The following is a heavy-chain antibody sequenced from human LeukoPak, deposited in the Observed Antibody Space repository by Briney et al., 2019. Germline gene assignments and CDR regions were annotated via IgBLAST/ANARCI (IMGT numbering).Heavy chain of an antibody. CDR2: IYYSGST. J-gene: IGHJ4*02. CDR3: ARHGGLLFDY. V-gene: IGHV4-39*01. D-gene: IGHD2-15*01. CDR1: GGSFSGYY. Sequence: SETLSLTCTVYGGSFSGYYWSWIRQPPGKGLEWIGSIYYSGSTYYNPSLKSRVTISVDTSKNQFSLKLSSVTAADTAVYYCARHGGLLFDYWGQGTLVTVSS.